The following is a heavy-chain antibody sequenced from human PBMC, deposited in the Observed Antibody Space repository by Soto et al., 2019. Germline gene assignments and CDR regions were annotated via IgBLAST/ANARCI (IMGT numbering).Heavy chain of an antibody. Sequence: ASVKVSCKASGYTFTGYQMHWVRQAPGQGLEWMGWINPNSGGTNYAQKFQGRVTVTRDTSISTAYMEVSRLRSDDTAVYYCARRAETNGWNGFGADKYYFDFWGQEPWSPSPQ. J-gene: IGHJ4*01. D-gene: IGHD1-1*01. CDR2: INPNSGGT. V-gene: IGHV1-2*02. CDR1: GYTFTGYQ. CDR3: ARRAETNGWNGFGADKYYFDF.